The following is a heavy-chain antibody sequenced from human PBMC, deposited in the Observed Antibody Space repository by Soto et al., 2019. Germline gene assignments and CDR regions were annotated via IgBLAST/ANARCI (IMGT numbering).Heavy chain of an antibody. CDR2: VIPILGTA. Sequence: QVQLVQSGAEVKNPGSSVKVSCTASGGSLRNSVISWVRQAPAQRLEWMGGVIPILGTANYAQKFQDRVTMTADEATSTAYMDLSSLSPDDTAVYYCARLGHPGHWGPGTLVIVSS. CDR3: ARLGHPGH. J-gene: IGHJ4*02. V-gene: IGHV1-69*01. CDR1: GGSLRNSV.